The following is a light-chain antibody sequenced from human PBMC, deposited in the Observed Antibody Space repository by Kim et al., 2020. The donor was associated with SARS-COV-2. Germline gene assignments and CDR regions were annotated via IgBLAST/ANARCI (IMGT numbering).Light chain of an antibody. CDR3: QQYYTPPYT. CDR2: WAS. J-gene: IGKJ2*01. V-gene: IGKV4-1*01. CDR1: QSVLHSSNNKNF. Sequence: ATINCKSSQSVLHSSNNKNFLAWYQQRPGQPPKLLIYWASTRESGVPDRLSGSGSGTDFALTISSLQAEDVAVYYCQQYYTPPYTFGQWTKLEIK.